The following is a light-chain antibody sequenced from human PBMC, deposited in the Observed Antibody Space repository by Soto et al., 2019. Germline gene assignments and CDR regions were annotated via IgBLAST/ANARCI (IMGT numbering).Light chain of an antibody. J-gene: IGLJ1*01. CDR2: DVT. Sequence: QSALTQPRSVSGSPGQSVTISCTGTSSDVGAYDYVSWYQQHPGKAPYLMVYDVTKRPSGVPDRFSGSKSGNTASLTISGLQAEDEADYYCCSYAGNYIYVFGTGTKVTVL. CDR1: SSDVGAYDY. V-gene: IGLV2-11*01. CDR3: CSYAGNYIYV.